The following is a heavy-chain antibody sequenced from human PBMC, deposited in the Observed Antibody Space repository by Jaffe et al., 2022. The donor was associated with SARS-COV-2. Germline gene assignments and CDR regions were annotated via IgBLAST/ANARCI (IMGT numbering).Heavy chain of an antibody. CDR1: GFTFSSYG. Sequence: QVQLVESGGGVVQPGRSLRLSCAASGFTFSSYGMHWVRQAPGKGLEWVAVISYDGSNKYYADSVKGRFTISRDNSKNTLYLQMNSLRAEDTAVYYCAKERAVEYYDSSFYFDYWGQGTLVTVSS. V-gene: IGHV3-30*18. CDR3: AKERAVEYYDSSFYFDY. CDR2: ISYDGSNK. D-gene: IGHD3-22*01. J-gene: IGHJ4*02.